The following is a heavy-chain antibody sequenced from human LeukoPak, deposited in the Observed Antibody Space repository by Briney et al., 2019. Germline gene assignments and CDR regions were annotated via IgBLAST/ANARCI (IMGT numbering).Heavy chain of an antibody. CDR1: GGSFSGYY. CDR3: ARGLSYDILRGYSHGGYFDL. V-gene: IGHV4-34*01. J-gene: IGHJ2*01. CDR2: INHSGST. D-gene: IGHD3-9*01. Sequence: PSETLSLTCAVYGGSFSGYYWSWIRQPPGKGLEWIGEINHSGSTNYNPSLKSRVTISVDTSKNQFSLKLSSVTAADTAVYYCARGLSYDILRGYSHGGYFDLWGRGTLVTVSS.